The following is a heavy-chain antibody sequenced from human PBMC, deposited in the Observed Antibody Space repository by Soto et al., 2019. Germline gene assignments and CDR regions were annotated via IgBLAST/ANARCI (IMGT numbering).Heavy chain of an antibody. CDR3: ARHLAVPGSYFDC. CDR2: IKGDGSEK. CDR1: GFTFSNYW. Sequence: EVQLVESGGALVQPGGSLRLSCAASGFTFSNYWMSWVRQAAGKGLEWVADIKGDGSEKYYMDSVRGRFAISRDNAENSLDLQLNSLRAEDTAVYYGARHLAVPGSYFDCWGQGALVTVSS. J-gene: IGHJ4*02. V-gene: IGHV3-7*04. D-gene: IGHD6-19*01.